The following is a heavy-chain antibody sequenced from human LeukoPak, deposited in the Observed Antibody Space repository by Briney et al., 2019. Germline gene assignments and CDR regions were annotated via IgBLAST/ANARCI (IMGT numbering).Heavy chain of an antibody. J-gene: IGHJ4*02. Sequence: EASVKVSCKASGFTFTSSTIQWVRQARGQRLEWRGWIVVGSGDTNYAQNFQERVIITREMSTTTVYMELSSLRSEDTAVYYCARVTWGGGARFDSWGRGTLVSVSS. CDR1: GFTFTSST. CDR3: ARVTWGGGARFDS. V-gene: IGHV1-58*02. D-gene: IGHD1-26*01. CDR2: IVVGSGDT.